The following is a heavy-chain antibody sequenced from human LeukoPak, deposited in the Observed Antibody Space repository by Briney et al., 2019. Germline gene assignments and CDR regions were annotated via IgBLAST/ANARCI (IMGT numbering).Heavy chain of an antibody. V-gene: IGHV3-66*01. J-gene: IGHJ4*02. Sequence: GGSLRLSCAASGFTVSNDYMAWVRQAPGRGLEWVSLIYGDGTTFYTDSVKGRFTISRDNFKNTLYLQMSSLRADDTAVYYCVGSSGWPAYWGQGPLVTVSS. CDR3: VGSSGWPAY. CDR2: IYGDGTT. D-gene: IGHD6-19*01. CDR1: GFTVSNDY.